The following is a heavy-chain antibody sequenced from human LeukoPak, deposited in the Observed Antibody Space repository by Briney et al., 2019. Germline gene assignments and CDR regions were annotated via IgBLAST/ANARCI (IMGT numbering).Heavy chain of an antibody. CDR3: ARDYYDSSGYYWGYFDY. D-gene: IGHD3-22*01. CDR1: GGSINSGSYY. Sequence: SETLSLTCTVSGGSINSGSYYWSWIRQPAGKGLEWIGRIYTSGSTNYNPSLKSRVTISVDTSKNQFSLKLSSVTAADTAVYYCARDYYDSSGYYWGYFDYWGQGTLVTVSS. J-gene: IGHJ4*02. CDR2: IYTSGST. V-gene: IGHV4-61*02.